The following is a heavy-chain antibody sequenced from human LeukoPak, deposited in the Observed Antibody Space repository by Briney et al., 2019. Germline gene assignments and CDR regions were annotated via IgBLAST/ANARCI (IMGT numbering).Heavy chain of an antibody. J-gene: IGHJ4*02. CDR2: INHSGST. CDR1: GGAFSGYY. CDR3: ARRLYYYDSSGYYPTSYYFDY. D-gene: IGHD3-22*01. V-gene: IGHV4-34*01. Sequence: SETLSLTCAVYGGAFSGYYWSWIRQPPGKGLEWIGEINHSGSTNYNPSLKSRVTISVDTSKNQFSLKLSSVTAADTAVYYCARRLYYYDSSGYYPTSYYFDYWGQGTLVTVSS.